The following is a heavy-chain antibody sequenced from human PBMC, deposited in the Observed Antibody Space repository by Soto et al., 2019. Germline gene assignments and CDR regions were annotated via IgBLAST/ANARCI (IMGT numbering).Heavy chain of an antibody. CDR3: ARDMGEYSSSSWYFDL. CDR1: GFTFSSYE. CDR2: ISSSGSTI. J-gene: IGHJ2*01. D-gene: IGHD6-6*01. Sequence: GGSLRLSCAASGFTFSSYEMNWVRQAPGKGLEWVSYISSSGSTIYYADSVKGRFTISRDNAKNSLYLQMNSLRAEDTAVYYCARDMGEYSSSSWYFDLWGRGTLVTSPQ. V-gene: IGHV3-48*03.